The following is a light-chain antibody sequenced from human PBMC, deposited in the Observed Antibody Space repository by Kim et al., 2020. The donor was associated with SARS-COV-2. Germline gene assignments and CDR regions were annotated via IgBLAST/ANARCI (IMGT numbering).Light chain of an antibody. CDR3: QQYNGYPYT. V-gene: IGKV1-16*02. J-gene: IGKJ2*01. CDR1: QGINNY. Sequence: DIQMTQSPSSFSASAGDRITMTCRASQGINNYVAWFQQRPGKAPTFLIYAASTLQSGVPSKFSGSGFGTDFTLTITNLQPEDFATYYCQQYNGYPYTFGQGTKLEI. CDR2: AAS.